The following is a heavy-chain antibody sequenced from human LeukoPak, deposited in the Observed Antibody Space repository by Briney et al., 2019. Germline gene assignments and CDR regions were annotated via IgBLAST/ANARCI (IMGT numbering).Heavy chain of an antibody. V-gene: IGHV1-2*02. CDR2: INPNHGDT. D-gene: IGHD4-17*01. CDR3: ARSSTVTNPYYYYGMDV. J-gene: IGHJ6*02. CDR1: GYTFTGYY. Sequence: ASVKVSCKASGYTFTGYYMHWVRQAPGQGLEWMGWINPNHGDTNYAQKFQDSVTMTRDTSSSTAYMELRRLTSDDTAVYYCARSSTVTNPYYYYGMDVWGQGTTVTVSS.